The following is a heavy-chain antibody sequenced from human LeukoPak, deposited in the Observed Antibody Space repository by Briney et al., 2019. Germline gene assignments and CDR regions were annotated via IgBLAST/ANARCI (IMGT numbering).Heavy chain of an antibody. V-gene: IGHV1-8*01. CDR3: ARGFVDYWSGYYRRDWFDP. J-gene: IGHJ5*02. Sequence: GASVKVSCKASGYTFTSYDINWVRQATGQGLEWMGWMNPNSGNTGYAQKFQGRVTMTRNTSISTAYMELSSLRSDDTAVYYCARGFVDYWSGYYRRDWFDPWGQGTLVTVSS. D-gene: IGHD3-3*01. CDR1: GYTFTSYD. CDR2: MNPNSGNT.